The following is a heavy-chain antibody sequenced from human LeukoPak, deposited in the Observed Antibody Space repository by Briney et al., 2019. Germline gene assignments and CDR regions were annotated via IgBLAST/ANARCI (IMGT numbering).Heavy chain of an antibody. V-gene: IGHV4-59*08. D-gene: IGHD6-13*01. J-gene: IGHJ4*02. CDR3: AKHEGTAGPFDS. CDR2: IHYSGRT. Sequence: PSETLSLTCTVSGDSIRSYHWSWIRQPPGKGLEWIGRIHYSGRTNYNPSLRSRVTISVDTSKNQFSLKLTSVTAADTAVYYCAKHEGTAGPFDSWGQGTLVTVSS. CDR1: GDSIRSYH.